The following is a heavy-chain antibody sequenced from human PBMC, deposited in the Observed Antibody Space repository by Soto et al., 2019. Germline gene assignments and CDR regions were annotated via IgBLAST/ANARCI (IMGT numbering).Heavy chain of an antibody. V-gene: IGHV3-15*07. CDR2: IKSKTDGGTT. Sequence: EVQLVESGGGLVKPGGSLRLSCAASGFTFSNAWMNWVRQAPGKGLEWVGLIKSKTDGGTTDYAAPVKGRFTISRDDSKNTLYLQMNRLKTEDTAVYYCTTDLTDILPWDVWGKGPTVTVSS. D-gene: IGHD3-9*01. CDR1: GFTFSNAW. CDR3: TTDLTDILPWDV. J-gene: IGHJ6*04.